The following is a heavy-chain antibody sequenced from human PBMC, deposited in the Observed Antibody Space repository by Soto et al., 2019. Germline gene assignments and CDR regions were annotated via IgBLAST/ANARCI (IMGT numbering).Heavy chain of an antibody. V-gene: IGHV1-69*06. CDR1: GGTFSSYA. D-gene: IGHD2-15*01. Sequence: SVKVSCKASGGTFSSYAISWVRQAPGQGLEWMGGIIPIFGTANYAQKFQGRVTITADKSTSTAYMELSSLRSEDTAVYYCARYGGKSPDWFDPWGQGTLVTVSS. CDR3: ARYGGKSPDWFDP. J-gene: IGHJ5*02. CDR2: IIPIFGTA.